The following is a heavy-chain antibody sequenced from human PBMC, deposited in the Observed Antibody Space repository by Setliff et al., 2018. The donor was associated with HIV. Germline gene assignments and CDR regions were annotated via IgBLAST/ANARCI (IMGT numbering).Heavy chain of an antibody. CDR2: IYPGDSDT. D-gene: IGHD3-10*01. V-gene: IGHV5-51*01. J-gene: IGHJ3*01. Sequence: GESLKISCKGSGYSFTYYWIGWVRQMPGKGLEWMGVIYPGDSDTKYSPSFQGHVTISADKSISTAYLQWSSLRASDTAMYYCASYPGGYSHFPFWGQGTMVTVSS. CDR1: GYSFTYYW. CDR3: ASYPGGYSHFPF.